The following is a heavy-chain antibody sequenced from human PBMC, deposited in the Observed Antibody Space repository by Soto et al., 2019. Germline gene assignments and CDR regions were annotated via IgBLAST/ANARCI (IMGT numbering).Heavy chain of an antibody. CDR2: MTYDGATE. V-gene: IGHV3-30*14. D-gene: IGHD3-3*02. J-gene: IGHJ3*01. CDR3: ARVRLSIAVNDALDV. CDR1: GFTFNDYV. Sequence: QVHLVESGGGVVQPGMSLRLSCAASGFTFNDYVIHWVRQAAGKGLEWVASMTYDGATEYYADSVKGRFTVSRDNSKRTLSLQMNSLRPEDTAVYYCARVRLSIAVNDALDVWGQGTTVTVSS.